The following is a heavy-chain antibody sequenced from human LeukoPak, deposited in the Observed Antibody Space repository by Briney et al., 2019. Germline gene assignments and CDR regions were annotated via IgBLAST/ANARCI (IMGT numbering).Heavy chain of an antibody. D-gene: IGHD6-19*01. CDR3: AKRRPPGYSSGWYGGIDY. CDR1: GFTFSSYA. V-gene: IGHV3-23*01. J-gene: IGHJ4*02. CDR2: ISGSGGST. Sequence: GGSLRLSCAASGFTFSSYAMSWVRQAPGKGLEWVSAISGSGGSTYYADSVKGRFTISRDNSKNTLYLQMNSLRAEDTAVYYCAKRRPPGYSSGWYGGIDYWGQGTLVTVPS.